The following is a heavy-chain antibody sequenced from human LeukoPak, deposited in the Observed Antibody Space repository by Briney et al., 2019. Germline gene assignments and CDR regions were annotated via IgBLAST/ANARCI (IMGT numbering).Heavy chain of an antibody. CDR2: IIGSGGTT. D-gene: IGHD3-22*01. Sequence: GGSLRLSCAASGFTFSRYAMTWVRQAPGKGLEWVSTIIGSGGTTYYADSVKGRFTISRDNSKNTLYLQMNTLRAEDTAVYYCAKDYSSGLVPYYFDYWGQGTLVTVSS. J-gene: IGHJ4*02. CDR1: GFTFSRYA. V-gene: IGHV3-23*01. CDR3: AKDYSSGLVPYYFDY.